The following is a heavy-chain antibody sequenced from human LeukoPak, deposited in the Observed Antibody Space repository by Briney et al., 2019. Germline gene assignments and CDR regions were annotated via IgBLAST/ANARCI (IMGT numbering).Heavy chain of an antibody. Sequence: AGESLKISCKGSGYSFTSYWIGWVRQMPGKGLEWMGIIYPGDSDTRYSPSFQGQVTISADKSISTAYLQWSSLKASDTAMYYCARHGPVWFGEPHDAFDIWGQGTMVTVSS. V-gene: IGHV5-51*01. J-gene: IGHJ3*02. CDR1: GYSFTSYW. D-gene: IGHD3-10*01. CDR2: IYPGDSDT. CDR3: ARHGPVWFGEPHDAFDI.